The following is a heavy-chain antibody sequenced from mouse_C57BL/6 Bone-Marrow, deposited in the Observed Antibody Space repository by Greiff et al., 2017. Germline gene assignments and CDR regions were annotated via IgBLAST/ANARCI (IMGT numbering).Heavy chain of an antibody. CDR1: GYSFTDYN. CDR3: AREGVLLRYYFDY. V-gene: IGHV1-39*01. J-gene: IGHJ2*01. Sequence: VQLQQSGPELVKPGASVKISCKASGYSFTDYNMNWVKQSNGQSLEWIGVINPNYGTTSYNQKFKGKATLTVDQSSSTAYMQLNSLTSEDSAVYDCAREGVLLRYYFDYWGQGTTLTVSS. CDR2: INPNYGTT. D-gene: IGHD1-1*01.